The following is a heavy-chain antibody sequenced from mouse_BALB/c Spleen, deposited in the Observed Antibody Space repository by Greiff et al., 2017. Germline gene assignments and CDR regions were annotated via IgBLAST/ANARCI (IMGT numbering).Heavy chain of an antibody. Sequence: EVQVVESGGGLVKPGGSLKLSCAASGFTFSDYYMYWVRQTPEKRLEWVATISDGGSYTYYPDSVKGRFTISRDNAKNNLYLQMSSLKSEDTAMYYCARKFITTVVDAMDYWGQGTSVTVSS. V-gene: IGHV5-4*02. CDR2: ISDGGSYT. CDR1: GFTFSDYY. J-gene: IGHJ4*01. CDR3: ARKFITTVVDAMDY. D-gene: IGHD1-1*01.